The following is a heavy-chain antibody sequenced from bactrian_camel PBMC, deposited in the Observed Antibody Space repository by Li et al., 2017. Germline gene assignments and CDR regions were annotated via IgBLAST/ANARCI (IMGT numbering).Heavy chain of an antibody. CDR3: ATGGTWSTSGQYNY. CDR1: GYTYSPNC. Sequence: HVQLVESGGGSVQAGGSLRLSCAASGYTYSPNCMGWFRQGPGKEREGVAAIINAAGDALYADSVKGRFTISRDNAKNTLYLQMNSLKSEDTALYYCATGGTWSTSGQYNYWGQGTQVTVS. D-gene: IGHD7*01. CDR2: IINAAGDA. J-gene: IGHJ4*01. V-gene: IGHV3S1*01.